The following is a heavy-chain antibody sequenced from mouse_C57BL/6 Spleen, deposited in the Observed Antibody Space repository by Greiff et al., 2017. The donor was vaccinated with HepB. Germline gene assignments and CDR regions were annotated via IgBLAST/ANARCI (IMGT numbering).Heavy chain of an antibody. V-gene: IGHV5-4*01. CDR1: GFTFSSYA. D-gene: IGHD1-1*01. J-gene: IGHJ2*01. Sequence: EVMLVESGGGLVKPGGSLKLSCAASGFTFSSYAMSWVRQTPEKRLEWVATISDGGSYTYYPDNVKGRFTISRDNAKNNLYLQMSHLKSEDTAMYYCARDSPYYYGSRGYFDYWGQGTTLTVSS. CDR3: ARDSPYYYGSRGYFDY. CDR2: ISDGGSYT.